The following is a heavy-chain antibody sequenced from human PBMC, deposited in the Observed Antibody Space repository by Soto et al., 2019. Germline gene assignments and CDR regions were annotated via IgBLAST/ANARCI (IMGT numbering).Heavy chain of an antibody. V-gene: IGHV4-59*01. CDR3: ARGPYWGGLHFSY. Sequence: PSETLSLTCTVSGGSISSYYWSWIRQPPGKGLEWIGYIYYSGSTNYNPSLKSRVTISVDTSKNQFSLKLSSVTAADTAVYYCARGPYWGGLHFSYWGQGTLVTVSS. D-gene: IGHD3-10*01. CDR2: IYYSGST. CDR1: GGSISSYY. J-gene: IGHJ4*02.